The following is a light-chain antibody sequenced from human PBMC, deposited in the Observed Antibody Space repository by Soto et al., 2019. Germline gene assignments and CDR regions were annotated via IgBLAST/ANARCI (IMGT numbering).Light chain of an antibody. CDR3: QQTYNTPGT. J-gene: IGKJ1*01. CDR2: GAS. V-gene: IGKV1-39*01. CDR1: QSHNKY. Sequence: DIQMTQSPSSLSASVGDSVTITCRASQSHNKYLNWYQHKPGKAPSLLIYGASSLHSGVPARFSGAGGGTYFTLTINSLQPEDSATYYCQQTYNTPGTFGRGTKVEI.